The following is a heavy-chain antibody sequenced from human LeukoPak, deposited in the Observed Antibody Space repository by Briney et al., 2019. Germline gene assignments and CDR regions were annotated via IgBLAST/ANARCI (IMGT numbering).Heavy chain of an antibody. CDR1: GFTFSSYS. V-gene: IGHV3-48*01. Sequence: PGGSLRLSCAASGFTFSSYSMNWVRQAPGKGLEWVSYISSSSSTIYYADSVKGRFTISRDNAKNSLYLQTNRLRAEDTAVYYCATTDVDTAMPFDYWGQGTLVTVSS. J-gene: IGHJ4*02. D-gene: IGHD5-18*01. CDR3: ATTDVDTAMPFDY. CDR2: ISSSSSTI.